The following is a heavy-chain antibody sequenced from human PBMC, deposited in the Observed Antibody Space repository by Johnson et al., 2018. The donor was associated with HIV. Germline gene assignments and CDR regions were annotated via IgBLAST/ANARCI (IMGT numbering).Heavy chain of an antibody. CDR1: GFTFSSYG. Sequence: QVQLVESGGGVVQPGRSLRLSCAASGFTFSSYGMHWVRQAPAKGLEWVAVISYDGSNKYYADSVKGRFTISRDNSKNTLYLQMNSLRAEDTAVFYCARGALGDWVDAFDIWGQGTMVTVSS. D-gene: IGHD3-16*01. V-gene: IGHV3-30-3*01. J-gene: IGHJ3*02. CDR3: ARGALGDWVDAFDI. CDR2: ISYDGSNK.